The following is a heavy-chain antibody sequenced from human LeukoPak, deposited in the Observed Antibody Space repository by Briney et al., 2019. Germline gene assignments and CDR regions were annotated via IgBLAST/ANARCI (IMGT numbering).Heavy chain of an antibody. Sequence: GGPLTLLCPASGVPVSSDYISWVRQPPGKGLEWVSVVYSDGTTNYADSVRGRFATSRDTSKNTIYLQMNSLRADDTAVYYCARAETAAGSYWGQGTLVTVSA. CDR2: VYSDGTT. CDR1: GVPVSSDY. V-gene: IGHV3-53*01. D-gene: IGHD6-13*01. CDR3: ARAETAAGSY. J-gene: IGHJ4*02.